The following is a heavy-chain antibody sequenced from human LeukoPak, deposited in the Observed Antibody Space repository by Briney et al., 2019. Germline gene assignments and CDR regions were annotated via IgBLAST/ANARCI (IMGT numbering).Heavy chain of an antibody. CDR2: IYYSGST. CDR3: AREILYDSTGYDV. V-gene: IGHV4-39*07. Sequence: SETLSLTCTVSGGSIITNSHYFGWIRQPPGKGLEWIGSIYYSGSTYYNPSLRNRVTISVDTSKNQFSLKLRSVTAADTAVYYCAREILYDSTGYDVWGQGTLVTVSS. J-gene: IGHJ4*02. CDR1: GGSIITNSHY. D-gene: IGHD3-22*01.